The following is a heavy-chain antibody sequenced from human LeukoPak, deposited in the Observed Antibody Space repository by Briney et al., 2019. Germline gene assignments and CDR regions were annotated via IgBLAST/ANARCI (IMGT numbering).Heavy chain of an antibody. CDR3: ARATLWFGELWGLGLDY. D-gene: IGHD3-10*01. CDR1: GYTFTSYH. V-gene: IGHV1-46*01. J-gene: IGHJ4*02. CDR2: INPSGGST. Sequence: ASVKVSCKASGYTFTSYHMHWVRQAPGQGLEWMGIINPSGGSTRYEQKFQGRVTMTRDTSTSTFYMELSSLRSEDTAVYYCARATLWFGELWGLGLDYWGQGTLVTVSS.